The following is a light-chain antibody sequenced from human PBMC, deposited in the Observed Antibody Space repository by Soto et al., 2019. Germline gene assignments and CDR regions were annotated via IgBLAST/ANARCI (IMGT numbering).Light chain of an antibody. CDR2: EDT. V-gene: IGLV2-23*01. CDR3: CSYAGRNTWV. J-gene: IGLJ3*02. Sequence: QSALTQPASVSGSPGQSITISCTGSSNDVATYNLVSWYPHHPGKAPKLMIYEDTKRSSGVSNRFSGSKSGYTASLAISGLQAEDEADYYCCSYAGRNTWVFGGGTKVTVL. CDR1: SNDVATYNL.